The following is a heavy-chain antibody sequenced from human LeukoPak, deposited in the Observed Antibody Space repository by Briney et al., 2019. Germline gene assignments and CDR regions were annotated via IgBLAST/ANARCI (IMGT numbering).Heavy chain of an antibody. CDR1: GFTFSNYA. V-gene: IGHV3-23*01. CDR2: IRGSGGRT. Sequence: PGGFLRFSCVGSGFTFSNYAMIWVREAPGNGPEWVSGIRGSGGRTYYADSVKGRVTMSRDNSKNTLYLQMNSLRAEDTAVYYCAKDYGDYQGAFDIWGQGTLVTVSS. D-gene: IGHD4-17*01. J-gene: IGHJ3*02. CDR3: AKDYGDYQGAFDI.